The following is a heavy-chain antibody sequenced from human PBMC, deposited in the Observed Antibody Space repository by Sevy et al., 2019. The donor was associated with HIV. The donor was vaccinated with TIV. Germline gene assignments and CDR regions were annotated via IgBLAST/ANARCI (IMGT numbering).Heavy chain of an antibody. CDR3: ARDLPPSATTVAHFDC. CDR1: EFTFSSYA. Sequence: GGSLRLSCSASEFTFSSYAMSWVRQTPGKGLEWVSYISNSGTTISYSDSVRGRFTISRDNARNLLYLQMNSLRAEDTAVYYCARDLPPSATTVAHFDCWGQGTLVTVSS. D-gene: IGHD4-17*01. J-gene: IGHJ4*02. V-gene: IGHV3-48*03. CDR2: ISNSGTTI.